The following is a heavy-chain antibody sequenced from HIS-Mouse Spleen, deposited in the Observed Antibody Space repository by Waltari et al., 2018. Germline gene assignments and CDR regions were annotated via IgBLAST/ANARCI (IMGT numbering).Heavy chain of an antibody. D-gene: IGHD2-8*01. Sequence: QVQLQESGPGLVKPSETLSLTCTVSGGPISSYYWSWIRPPPGKGLEWLGYIYYSWSTNYNPSLKSRVTISVDTSKNQFSLKLSAVTAADTAVYYCARLRYCTNGVCYQYFDYWGQGTLVTVSS. V-gene: IGHV4-59*01. CDR3: ARLRYCTNGVCYQYFDY. J-gene: IGHJ4*02. CDR1: GGPISSYY. CDR2: IYYSWST.